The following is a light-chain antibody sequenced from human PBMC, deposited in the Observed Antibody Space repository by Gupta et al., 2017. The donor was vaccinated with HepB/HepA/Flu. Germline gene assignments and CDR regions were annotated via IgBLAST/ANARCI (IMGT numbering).Light chain of an antibody. V-gene: IGKV3-20*01. CDR2: AAS. Sequence: ETVLTQSPGTLSLSPGERATLSCRASQSVSSSHLAWYQQKLGRAPRLLIYAASSRATGIPDRFSGSGSETDFTLTISRLEPEDFAVYYCQQYGSLPRTFGQGTKVEIK. CDR3: QQYGSLPRT. J-gene: IGKJ1*01. CDR1: QSVSSSH.